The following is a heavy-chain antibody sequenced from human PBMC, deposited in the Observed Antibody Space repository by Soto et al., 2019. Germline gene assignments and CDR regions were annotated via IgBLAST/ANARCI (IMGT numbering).Heavy chain of an antibody. J-gene: IGHJ6*02. D-gene: IGHD3-10*02. CDR3: ARHQDVRGVVVRYHYYGMDV. Sequence: QVQLQESGPGLVKPSETLALICTVSGGSISSYYWRWIRQPPGKGLAWSGYIYYTASTTSSNPSLKSRVTLSVATSKNQFSLKLSSVTAADTAVYYCARHQDVRGVVVRYHYYGMDVWGQWTTVTVSS. CDR1: GGSISSYY. V-gene: IGHV4-59*08. CDR2: IYYTASTT.